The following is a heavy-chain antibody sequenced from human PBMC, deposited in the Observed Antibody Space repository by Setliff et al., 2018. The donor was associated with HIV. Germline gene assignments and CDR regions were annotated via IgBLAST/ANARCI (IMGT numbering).Heavy chain of an antibody. J-gene: IGHJ3*02. CDR3: ARDTSPHSSGYYLTSDAFDI. V-gene: IGHV1-69*05. CDR1: GGTFSSYA. D-gene: IGHD3-22*01. Sequence: SVKVSCKPSGGTFSSYAISWVRQAPGQGLEWMGGIIPIFGTANYAQKFQGRVTITTDESTSTAYMELSSLRSEDTAVYYCARDTSPHSSGYYLTSDAFDIWGQGTMVTVSS. CDR2: IIPIFGTA.